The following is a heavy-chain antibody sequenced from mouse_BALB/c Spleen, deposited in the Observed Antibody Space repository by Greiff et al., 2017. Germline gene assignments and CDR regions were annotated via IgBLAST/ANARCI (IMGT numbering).Heavy chain of an antibody. CDR3: ARDPDDYDSSYYAMDY. D-gene: IGHD1-1*01. Sequence: EVQRVESGGGLVKPGGSLKLSCAASGFTFSDYYMHWVRQTPGKRLEWVGTISAGGSYTYYPDSVKGRFTISRDNAKNNLYLQMSSLKSEDTDMYDCARDPDDYDSSYYAMDYWGQGTSVTVSS. CDR1: GFTFSDYY. V-gene: IGHV5-4*02. CDR2: ISAGGSYT. J-gene: IGHJ4*01.